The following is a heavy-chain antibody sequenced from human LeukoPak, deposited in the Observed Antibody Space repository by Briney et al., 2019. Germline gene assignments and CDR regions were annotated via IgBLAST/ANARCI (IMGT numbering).Heavy chain of an antibody. V-gene: IGHV4-59*07. J-gene: IGHJ6*01. D-gene: IGHD2-8*01. CDR2: ILHSGST. CDR3: ARALRGYRYANYYYYSGKYV. CDR1: GAPISGYY. Sequence: SDTLSLTCTVSGAPISGYYWSWIRQPPWKGLEGIGYILHSGSTYYIPYLKSRVTISVDTSKNQLSLKLSSVTAADTAVYYCARALRGYRYANYYYYSGKYVWGPGTTVTVSS.